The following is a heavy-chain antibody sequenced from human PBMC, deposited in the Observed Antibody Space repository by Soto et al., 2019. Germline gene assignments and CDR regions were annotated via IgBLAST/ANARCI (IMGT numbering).Heavy chain of an antibody. Sequence: ASETLSLTCTVSGGSISSSSYYWGWIRQPPGKGLEWIGSIYYSGSTYYNPSLKSRVTISVDTSKNQFSLKLSSVTAADTAVYYCARRKELSSSWYYYYYYGMDVWGQGTTVTVSS. D-gene: IGHD6-13*01. CDR3: ARRKELSSSWYYYYYYGMDV. CDR1: GGSISSSSYY. J-gene: IGHJ6*02. V-gene: IGHV4-39*01. CDR2: IYYSGST.